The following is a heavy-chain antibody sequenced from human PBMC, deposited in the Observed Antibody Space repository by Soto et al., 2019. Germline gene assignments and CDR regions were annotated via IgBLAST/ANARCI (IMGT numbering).Heavy chain of an antibody. CDR2: IFYSGST. V-gene: IGHV4-59*01. CDR3: ARRYGSAFDI. D-gene: IGHD4-17*01. Sequence: SETLSLTCTVSGGSLSSYYWSWIRQPPGKGLEWIGYIFYSGSTNYNPSLKSRVTISVDTSKNQFSLKLRSVTAANTAVYYCARRYGSAFDIWGQGTMVTVSS. J-gene: IGHJ3*02. CDR1: GGSLSSYY.